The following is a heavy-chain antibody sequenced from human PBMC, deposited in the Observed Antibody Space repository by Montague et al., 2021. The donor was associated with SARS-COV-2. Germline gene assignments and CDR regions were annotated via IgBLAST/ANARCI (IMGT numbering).Heavy chain of an antibody. D-gene: IGHD3-22*01. CDR1: TEAFNGYY. CDR2: VSHPGSA. CDR3: ARGTRVVGITPGFRY. V-gene: IGHV4-34*01. Sequence: SETLSLTCAVYTEAFNGYYWTWIGQPPGKGLEWIGEVSHPGSAKYNPSLKSRVTISVDTYRKQVSLRLTSVTAADTATYYCARGTRVVGITPGFRYWGQGTQLVDSS. J-gene: IGHJ4*02.